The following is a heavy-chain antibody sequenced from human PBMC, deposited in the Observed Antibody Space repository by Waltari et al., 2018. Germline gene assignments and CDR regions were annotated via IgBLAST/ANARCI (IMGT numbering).Heavy chain of an antibody. CDR3: AREVLPKATIWRSYFDY. Sequence: QVQLQESGPGLVKPSETLSLTCTVSGDSISSYYWSWIRQPAVKGLDYIGRISTGRHPNYKPSLESRGTMSIDTSKNEFSLKLSSVTAADTAVYYCAREVLPKATIWRSYFDYWGQGSLVTVSS. CDR1: GDSISSYY. CDR2: ISTGRHP. V-gene: IGHV4-4*07. D-gene: IGHD5-12*01. J-gene: IGHJ4*02.